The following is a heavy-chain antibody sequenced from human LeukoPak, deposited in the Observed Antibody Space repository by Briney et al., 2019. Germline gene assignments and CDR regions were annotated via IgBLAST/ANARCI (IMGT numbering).Heavy chain of an antibody. CDR2: TSSSDAGT. CDR3: ARAPVTSCRGAYCYPFDY. J-gene: IGHJ4*02. CDR1: GFTFSSYW. Sequence: PGGPLRLSCEASGFTFSSYWMSWVRQAPGKGLEWVSATSSSDAGTYHADSVRGRFTISRDNSKNTLYLQMNSLRVEDAAVYYCARAPVTSCRGAYCYPFDYWGQGTLVTVSS. V-gene: IGHV3-23*01. D-gene: IGHD2-21*01.